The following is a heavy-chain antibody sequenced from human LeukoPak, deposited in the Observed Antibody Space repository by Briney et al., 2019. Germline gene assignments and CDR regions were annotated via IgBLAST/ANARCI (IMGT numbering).Heavy chain of an antibody. Sequence: PGGSLRLSCAASGFTFSDYYMSWIRQAPGKGLEWVSYISSSGSTIYYADSVKGRFTISRDNSKNTLYLQMNSLRAEDTAVYYCAKDGIVGDYAFYYYMDVWGKGTTVTVSS. D-gene: IGHD4-17*01. CDR3: AKDGIVGDYAFYYYMDV. CDR1: GFTFSDYY. CDR2: ISSSGSTI. J-gene: IGHJ6*03. V-gene: IGHV3-11*01.